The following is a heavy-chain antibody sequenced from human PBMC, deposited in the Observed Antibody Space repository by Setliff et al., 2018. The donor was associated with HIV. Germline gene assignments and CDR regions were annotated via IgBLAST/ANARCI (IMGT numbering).Heavy chain of an antibody. Sequence: KPSETLSLTCAVSGYSISSGYYWGWIRQPPGKGLEWIGSIYHSGSTNYNPPLESRVTMSVDTSKNQLSLKLSSVTAADTAAYYCARETYGSGWYADYWGQGTLVTVSS. CDR1: GYSISSGYY. J-gene: IGHJ4*02. D-gene: IGHD6-19*01. CDR2: IYHSGST. V-gene: IGHV4-38-2*02. CDR3: ARETYGSGWYADY.